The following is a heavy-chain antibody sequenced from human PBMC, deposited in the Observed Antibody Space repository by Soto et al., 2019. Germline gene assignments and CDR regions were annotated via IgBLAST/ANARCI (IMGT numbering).Heavy chain of an antibody. Sequence: LRLSCAASGFTFRSYEMNWVRQAPGKGLEWVSYISSSGSTIYYADSVKGRFTISRDNAKNSLYLQMNSLRAEDTAVYYCARDHRHIVVVTATPSGMDVWGQGTTVTVYS. V-gene: IGHV3-48*03. CDR2: ISSSGSTI. J-gene: IGHJ6*02. CDR1: GFTFRSYE. D-gene: IGHD2-21*02. CDR3: ARDHRHIVVVTATPSGMDV.